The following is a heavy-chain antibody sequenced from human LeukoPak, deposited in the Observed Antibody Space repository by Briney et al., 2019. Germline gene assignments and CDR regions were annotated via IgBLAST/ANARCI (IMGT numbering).Heavy chain of an antibody. Sequence: GGSLRLSCAASGFTFSNSWMTWVRQAPGKGLEWVASIKQDGSAQHYVDSVKDRFAISRDNAKNSLYLQMNSLRDEDTAIYYCARNRAAPENWGQGTLVTVSS. CDR2: IKQDGSAQ. CDR1: GFTFSNSW. J-gene: IGHJ4*02. V-gene: IGHV3-7*01. D-gene: IGHD1-14*01. CDR3: ARNRAAPEN.